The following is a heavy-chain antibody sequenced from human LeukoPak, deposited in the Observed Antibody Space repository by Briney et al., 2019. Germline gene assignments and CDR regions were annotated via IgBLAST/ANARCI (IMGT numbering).Heavy chain of an antibody. CDR1: GFTFSGYW. CDR3: ARICSTTDCLISA. CDR2: ISTDGSYT. D-gene: IGHD2-2*01. Sequence: GGSLSLSCAASGFTFSGYWMHWVRQAPGKGLVWVARISTDGSYTSYADCVKGRFTISRDNAKNTVYLQMSSLRAEDTAIYYCARICSTTDCLISAWGQGTLVTVSS. V-gene: IGHV3-74*01. J-gene: IGHJ4*02.